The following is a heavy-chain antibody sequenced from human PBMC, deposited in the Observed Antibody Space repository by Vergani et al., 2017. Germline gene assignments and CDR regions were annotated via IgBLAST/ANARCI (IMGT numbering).Heavy chain of an antibody. Sequence: EVQLVESGGGLVKPGGSLRLSCAASGFTFSNAWMSWVRQAPGKGLEWVGRIKSKTDGGTTDYAAPVKGRFTISRDDTKNTLYLQMNSLKTEDTAVYYCTTARVRRYYYYYMDVWGKGTTVTVSS. CDR2: IKSKTDGGTT. D-gene: IGHD3-22*01. J-gene: IGHJ6*03. V-gene: IGHV3-15*01. CDR3: TTARVRRYYYYYMDV. CDR1: GFTFSNAW.